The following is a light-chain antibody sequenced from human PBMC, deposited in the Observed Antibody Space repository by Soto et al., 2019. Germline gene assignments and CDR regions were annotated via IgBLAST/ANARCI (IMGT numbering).Light chain of an antibody. CDR1: QSVSSY. CDR3: HQGSSWPLT. CDR2: DAY. V-gene: IGKV3-11*01. J-gene: IGKJ5*01. Sequence: EIVLTQSPATLSLSPGERATLSCRASQSVSSYLAWYQQKPGQAPRLLIYDAYNRATGIPARFSGSGSGTDFTLTISSGEPEDFAVYYCHQGSSWPLTLGLGTRREIK.